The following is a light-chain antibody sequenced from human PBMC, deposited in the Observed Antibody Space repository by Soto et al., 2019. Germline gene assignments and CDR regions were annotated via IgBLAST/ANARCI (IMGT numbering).Light chain of an antibody. CDR1: SSDVGGYNY. Sequence: QSVLTQPASVSGSPGQSITISCTGTSSDVGGYNYVSWYQHHPGKALKLMIYDVTYRPSGVSNRFSGSKSGNTASLTISGLQAEDEADYYCTSYTSSSTRVFGTGTKVTVL. CDR3: TSYTSSSTRV. V-gene: IGLV2-14*03. CDR2: DVT. J-gene: IGLJ1*01.